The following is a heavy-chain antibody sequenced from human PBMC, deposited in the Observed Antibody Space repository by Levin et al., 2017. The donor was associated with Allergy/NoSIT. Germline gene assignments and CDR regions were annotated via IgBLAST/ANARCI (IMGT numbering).Heavy chain of an antibody. CDR3: ARGSGSADAFDI. V-gene: IGHV4-39*07. J-gene: IGHJ3*02. Sequence: PSETLSLTCTVSGGSISSSSYYWGWIRQPPGKGLEWIGSIYYSGSTYYNSSLKSRVTISVDTSKNQFSLKLSSVTAADTAVYYCARGSGSADAFDIWGQGTMVTVSS. CDR2: IYYSGST. CDR1: GGSISSSSYY. D-gene: IGHD1-26*01.